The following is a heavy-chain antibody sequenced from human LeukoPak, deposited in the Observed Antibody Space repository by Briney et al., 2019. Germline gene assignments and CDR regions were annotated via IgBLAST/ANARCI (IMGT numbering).Heavy chain of an antibody. D-gene: IGHD4-23*01. CDR1: GCTFSSYG. CDR2: ISSNGGTT. J-gene: IGHJ4*02. V-gene: IGHV3-64*01. CDR3: ARAIRWAFDY. Sequence: GGSLRLSCTGSGCTFSSYGMVWVRQAPGKGLEYVSGISSNGGTTYYGNSVKGRFTISRDNSKDTLHLHMGSLRTEDMAVYYCARAIRWAFDYWGQGTLLTVAS.